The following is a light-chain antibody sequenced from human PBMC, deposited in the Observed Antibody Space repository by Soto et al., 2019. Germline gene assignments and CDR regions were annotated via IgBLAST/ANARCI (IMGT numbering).Light chain of an antibody. J-gene: IGKJ5*01. Sequence: DIQMTQSPSSVSAVVGDRVTITCRASQDITRWLAWYQQQPGRAPKLLIYAASTLQGGVPSRFSGSGSGTDFTLTISSLRTEDFATYYCHQAHSFPVTFGQGTRLEI. CDR2: AAS. CDR3: HQAHSFPVT. V-gene: IGKV1-12*01. CDR1: QDITRW.